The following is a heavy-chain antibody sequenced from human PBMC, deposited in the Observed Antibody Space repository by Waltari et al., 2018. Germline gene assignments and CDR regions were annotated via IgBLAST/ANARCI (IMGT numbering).Heavy chain of an antibody. J-gene: IGHJ6*02. D-gene: IGHD6-13*01. V-gene: IGHV1-46*01. CDR2: NNPAGGST. CDR1: GYTFTNYY. Sequence: QVQLVQSGAEVKKPGASVKVSCKASGYTFTNYYVHWVRQAPGKGLEWMAINNPAGGSTTYAQRFQGRVTVTRDTSTSTVYMDLSSLRSEDTAVYYCARVSLAADYYGLDVWGQGTTVTVSS. CDR3: ARVSLAADYYGLDV.